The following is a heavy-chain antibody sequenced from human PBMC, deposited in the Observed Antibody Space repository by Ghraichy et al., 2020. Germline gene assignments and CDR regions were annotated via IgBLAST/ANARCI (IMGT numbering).Heavy chain of an antibody. J-gene: IGHJ4*02. Sequence: SETLSLTCTVSDGSIGSSSYYWGWIRQPPGKGLEWIGSIYYRGNTYYNPSLKSRLTISIDTSKNQFSLNVTSVTAADTAVYYCARTQVLRYFDWLFSTEPFDCWGQGTLVTVSS. CDR2: IYYRGNT. CDR3: ARTQVLRYFDWLFSTEPFDC. V-gene: IGHV4-39*01. D-gene: IGHD3-9*01. CDR1: DGSIGSSSYY.